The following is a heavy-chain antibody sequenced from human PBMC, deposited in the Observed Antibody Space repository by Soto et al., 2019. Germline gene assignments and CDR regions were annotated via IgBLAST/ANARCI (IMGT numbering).Heavy chain of an antibody. CDR1: GGTFSSYA. J-gene: IGHJ4*02. CDR2: IIPIFGTA. V-gene: IGHV1-69*13. CDR3: ARDKSVLTGYYNFAY. D-gene: IGHD3-9*01. Sequence: ASVKVSCKASGGTFSSYAISWVRQAPGQGLEWMGGIIPIFGTANYALKFQGRVTITADESTSTAYMELSSLRSEDTAVYYCARDKSVLTGYYNFAYWGQGTLVTVSS.